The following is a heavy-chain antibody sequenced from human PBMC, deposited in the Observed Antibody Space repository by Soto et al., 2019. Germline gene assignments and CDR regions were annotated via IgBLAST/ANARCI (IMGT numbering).Heavy chain of an antibody. D-gene: IGHD3-10*01. CDR1: GGSISSSSYY. V-gene: IGHV4-39*01. Sequence: SETLSLTCTVSGGSISSSSYYWGWIRQPPGKGLEWIGSIYYSGSTYYNPSLKSRVTISVDTSKNQFSLKLSSVTAADTAVYYCARNYGSGGGSQRGPSYYYYGMDVWGQGTTVTVSS. J-gene: IGHJ6*02. CDR2: IYYSGST. CDR3: ARNYGSGGGSQRGPSYYYYGMDV.